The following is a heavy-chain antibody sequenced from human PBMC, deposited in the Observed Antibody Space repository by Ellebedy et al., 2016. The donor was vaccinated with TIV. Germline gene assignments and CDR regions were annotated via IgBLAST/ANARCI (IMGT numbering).Heavy chain of an antibody. Sequence: AASVKVSCKASGGTFSSYAISWVRQAPGQGLEWMGGIIPIFGTANYAQKFQGRVTITADESTSTAYMELSSLRSEDTAVYYCANASLTSGWTWDAFDIWGQGTMVTVSS. V-gene: IGHV1-69*13. J-gene: IGHJ3*02. CDR3: ANASLTSGWTWDAFDI. CDR1: GGTFSSYA. D-gene: IGHD6-19*01. CDR2: IIPIFGTA.